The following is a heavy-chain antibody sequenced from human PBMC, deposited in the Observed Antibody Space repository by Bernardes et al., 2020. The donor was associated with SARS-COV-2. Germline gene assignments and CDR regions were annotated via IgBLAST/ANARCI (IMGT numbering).Heavy chain of an antibody. Sequence: SGPTLVKATQTLTLTCTFSGFLLNTSGMWVSWIRKPPGKALEWLASIDWDDDKYYSTSLKTRLTISKDTSKNQVVLTMTNMDPVDTATYYCARDCQYYYDSSGYYYPGNWCDPWGQGALVTVSS. V-gene: IGHV2-70*11. CDR1: GFLLNTSGMW. J-gene: IGHJ5*02. D-gene: IGHD3-22*01. CDR3: ARDCQYYYDSSGYYYPGNWCDP. CDR2: IDWDDDK.